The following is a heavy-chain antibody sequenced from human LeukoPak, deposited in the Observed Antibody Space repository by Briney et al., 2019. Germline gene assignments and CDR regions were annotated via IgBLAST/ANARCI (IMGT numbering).Heavy chain of an antibody. CDR2: IKEDGSEK. CDR3: ARDEYNWNVDAFDI. V-gene: IGHV3-7*01. CDR1: GFTFSSNW. D-gene: IGHD1-20*01. J-gene: IGHJ3*02. Sequence: GGSLRLSCAASGFTFSSNWMSWVRQAPGKGLEWVANIKEDGSEKYYVDSVKGRFTISRDNAKNSLYLQMNSLRAEDTAVYYCARDEYNWNVDAFDIWGQGTVVTVSS.